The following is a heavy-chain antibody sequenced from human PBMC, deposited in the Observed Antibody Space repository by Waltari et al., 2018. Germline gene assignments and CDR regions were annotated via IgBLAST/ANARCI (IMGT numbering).Heavy chain of an antibody. CDR2: IFAGGST. CDR3: ARGRNTNYVVYGMDV. J-gene: IGHJ6*02. V-gene: IGHV3-66*02. D-gene: IGHD4-4*01. CDR1: GFSVSSNY. Sequence: EVQLVESGGGLVQPGGSLRLSCAASGFSVSSNYMSWVRQAPGEVLGWVSVIFAGGSTSHADSVKGRFTISRDISKSTLYLQMNSLRVEDTAVYYCARGRNTNYVVYGMDVWGQGTTVTVSS.